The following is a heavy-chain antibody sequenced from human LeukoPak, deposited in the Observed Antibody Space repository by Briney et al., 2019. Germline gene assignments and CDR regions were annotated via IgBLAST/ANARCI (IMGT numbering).Heavy chain of an antibody. CDR1: GFTFSNYA. J-gene: IGHJ4*02. D-gene: IGHD6-19*01. Sequence: PGGSLRLSCAASGFTFSNYAMSWVRQAPGKGLEWVSTISGSGGAIYYADSVKGRFTISRDTSKNTLYLQMNTLRAEDTAVYYCAKVDSSAWKALPYDYWGQGTLVTVSS. CDR3: AKVDSSAWKALPYDY. CDR2: ISGSGGAI. V-gene: IGHV3-23*01.